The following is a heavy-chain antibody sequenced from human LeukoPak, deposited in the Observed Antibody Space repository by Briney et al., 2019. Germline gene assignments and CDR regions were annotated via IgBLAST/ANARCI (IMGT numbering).Heavy chain of an antibody. CDR3: ARPLEFYGSGSYDY. CDR1: GYTFTGYY. Sequence: GASVKVSCKASGYTFTGYYMHWVRQAPGQGLEWVGWINPNSGGTNYAQKFQGRVTMTRDTSISTAYMELSRLRSDDTAVYYCARPLEFYGSGSYDYWGQGTLVTVSS. D-gene: IGHD3-10*01. V-gene: IGHV1-2*02. J-gene: IGHJ4*02. CDR2: INPNSGGT.